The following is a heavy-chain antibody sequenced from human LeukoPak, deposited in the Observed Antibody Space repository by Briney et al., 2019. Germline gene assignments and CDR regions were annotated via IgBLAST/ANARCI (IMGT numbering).Heavy chain of an antibody. Sequence: GGSLRLSCAASGFSFSSYAMNWVRQAPGKGLEWASHISSGGNTEYYVDSVRGRFSMSRDNPKNLLFLQMNSLRAEDTAVYYCARDTVNGPFVISLDYWGQGALVTVSS. J-gene: IGHJ4*02. CDR1: GFSFSSYA. V-gene: IGHV3-48*03. CDR3: ARDTVNGPFVISLDY. D-gene: IGHD2-8*01. CDR2: ISSGGNTE.